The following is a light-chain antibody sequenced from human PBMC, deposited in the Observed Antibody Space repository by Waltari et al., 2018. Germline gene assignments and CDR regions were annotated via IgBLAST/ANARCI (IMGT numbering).Light chain of an antibody. J-gene: IGKJ2*01. CDR1: QSLNVDS. V-gene: IGKV3-20*01. CDR2: GAL. CDR3: QQYDTSPGT. Sequence: IVLTHSPGTLSLAPGEKAILSCRASQSLNVDSAAWYQHKSCQAPRLLIYGALYRAADIPDRFSGSGSGTDFTLTITRLEPDDFAVYYCQQYDTSPGTFGQGTRLEMK.